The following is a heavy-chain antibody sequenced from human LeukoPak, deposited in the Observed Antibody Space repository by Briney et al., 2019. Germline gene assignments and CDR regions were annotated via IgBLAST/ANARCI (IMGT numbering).Heavy chain of an antibody. Sequence: GESLKISCKGFGYSSTSYWIGWVRQLPGKGLEWMGIIYPGDSDTRYSPSFQGQGTISADKSISTAYLQWSSRKASDTAMYYCARRKSSSSWGGGFDYWGQGTLVTVSS. J-gene: IGHJ4*02. CDR1: GYSSTSYW. D-gene: IGHD6-6*01. V-gene: IGHV5-51*01. CDR2: IYPGDSDT. CDR3: ARRKSSSSWGGGFDY.